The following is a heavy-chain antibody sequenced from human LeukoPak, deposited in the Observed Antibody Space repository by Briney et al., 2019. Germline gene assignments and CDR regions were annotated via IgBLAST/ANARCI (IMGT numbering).Heavy chain of an antibody. CDR2: IYTSGST. Sequence: SETLSLTCTVSGGSISSYYWSWIRQPAGKGLEWIGRIYTSGSTNYNPSLKSRVTMSVDTSKNQFPLKLSSVTAADTAVYYCARDSRVGIAARFDYWGQGTLVTVSS. CDR1: GGSISSYY. V-gene: IGHV4-4*07. J-gene: IGHJ4*02. CDR3: ARDSRVGIAARFDY. D-gene: IGHD6-13*01.